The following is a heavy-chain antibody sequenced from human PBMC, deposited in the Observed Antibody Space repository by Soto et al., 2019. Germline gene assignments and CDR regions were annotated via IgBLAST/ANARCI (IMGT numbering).Heavy chain of an antibody. CDR1: GYTFTNFG. Sequence: QVHLVQSGAEVKKPGASVKVSCTASGYTFTNFGISWVRQAPGQGLEWMGWISAYNGNTNYAQKVQGRVTMPTDTSTSTAYMELRSLSSDDTAVYYCARVGTPIDYWGQGTLVTVSS. CDR2: ISAYNGNT. V-gene: IGHV1-18*01. D-gene: IGHD7-27*01. CDR3: ARVGTPIDY. J-gene: IGHJ4*02.